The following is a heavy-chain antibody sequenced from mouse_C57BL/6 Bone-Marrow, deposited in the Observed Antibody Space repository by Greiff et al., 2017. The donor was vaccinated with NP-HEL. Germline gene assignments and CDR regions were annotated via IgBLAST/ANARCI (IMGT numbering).Heavy chain of an antibody. D-gene: IGHD1-1*01. V-gene: IGHV1-80*01. J-gene: IGHJ1*03. CDR2: IYPGDGDT. Sequence: QVHVKQSGAELVKPGASVKISCKASGYAFSSYWMNWVKQRPGKGLEWIGQIYPGDGDTNYNGKFKGKATLTADKSSSTAYMQLSSLTSEDSAVYFCARDFTTVVATHWYFDVWGTGTTVTVSS. CDR3: ARDFTTVVATHWYFDV. CDR1: GYAFSSYW.